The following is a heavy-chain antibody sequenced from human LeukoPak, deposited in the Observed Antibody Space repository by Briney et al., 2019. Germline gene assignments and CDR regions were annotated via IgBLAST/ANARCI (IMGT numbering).Heavy chain of an antibody. V-gene: IGHV4-34*01. CDR1: GGSFSGYY. CDR3: ARVAIAVAGTLDY. CDR2: INHSGST. D-gene: IGHD6-19*01. Sequence: PSETLSLTCAVYGGSFSGYYWSWIRQPPGKGLEWIGEINHSGSTNYNPSLKSRVTISVDESKNQFSLKLSSVTAADTAVYYCARVAIAVAGTLDYWGQGTLVTVSS. J-gene: IGHJ4*02.